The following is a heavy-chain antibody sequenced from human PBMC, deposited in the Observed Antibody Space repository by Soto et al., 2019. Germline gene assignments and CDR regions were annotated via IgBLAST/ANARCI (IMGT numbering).Heavy chain of an antibody. CDR3: ATRPPGVGYAMDV. Sequence: SETLSLTCTVSGGSISSSSYYWGWIRQPPGKGLECIGSIYYSGSTYYNPSLKSRVTISVDTSKNQFSLKLSSVTAADTAVYYCATRPPGVGYAMDVWGQGTTVX. J-gene: IGHJ6*02. CDR1: GGSISSSSYY. V-gene: IGHV4-39*01. CDR2: IYYSGST.